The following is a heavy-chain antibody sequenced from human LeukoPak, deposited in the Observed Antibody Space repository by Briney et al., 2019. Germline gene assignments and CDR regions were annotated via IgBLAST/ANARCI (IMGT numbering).Heavy chain of an antibody. J-gene: IGHJ5*02. CDR2: ISSRDNHI. CDR3: AKGHSIAAAGTGWFDP. V-gene: IGHV3-21*04. CDR1: QFTFSNYS. D-gene: IGHD6-13*01. Sequence: GGSLRLSCAASQFTFSNYSMSWVRQAPGKGLEWVSSISSRDNHIYYADSVKGRFTISRDNAKNSLFLQMNSLRAEDTAAYYCAKGHSIAAAGTGWFDPWGQGTLVTVSS.